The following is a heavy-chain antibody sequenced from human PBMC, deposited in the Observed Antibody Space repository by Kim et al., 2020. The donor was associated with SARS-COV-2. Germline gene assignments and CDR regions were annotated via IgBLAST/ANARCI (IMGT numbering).Heavy chain of an antibody. J-gene: IGHJ4*02. Sequence: SETLSLTCTVPSGSISSYYWSWIRQPQGKGLEWIASIYHSGTTNSNPTPKSRVTMSVDTSKSQFSLKLRSVTAAATAVYYCAREDMVATFDYWGQGILVTVSA. CDR2: IYHSGTT. V-gene: IGHV4-59*13. D-gene: IGHD5-12*01. CDR1: SGSISSYY. CDR3: AREDMVATFDY.